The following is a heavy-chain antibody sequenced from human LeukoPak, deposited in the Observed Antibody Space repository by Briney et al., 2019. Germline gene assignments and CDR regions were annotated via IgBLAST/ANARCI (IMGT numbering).Heavy chain of an antibody. CDR2: FDPEDGEA. V-gene: IGHV1-24*01. CDR3: ATSYSRSLATHFHF. D-gene: IGHD6-13*01. CDR1: GYSLSELS. J-gene: IGHJ4*02. Sequence: ASVKVSCKVSGYSLSELSMHWVRLTPGKGLEWMGGFDPEDGEAVYAQKFQGRVTLTEDTSTDTTYMEVSRLISEDSAVYYCATSYSRSLATHFHFWGQGTLVTVSS.